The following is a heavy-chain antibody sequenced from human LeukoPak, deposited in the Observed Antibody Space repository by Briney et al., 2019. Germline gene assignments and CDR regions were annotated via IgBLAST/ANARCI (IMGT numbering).Heavy chain of an antibody. D-gene: IGHD2-2*01. CDR1: GGTFSSYA. CDR3: ARDYCSSTSCLFDY. V-gene: IGHV1-69*13. J-gene: IGHJ4*02. Sequence: GASVKVSCKASGGTFSSYAISWVRQAPGQGLEWMGGIIPIVGAATYAQKFQGRVTITADESTSTAYMELSSLRSEDTAVYYCARDYCSSTSCLFDYWGQGTLVTVSS. CDR2: IIPIVGAA.